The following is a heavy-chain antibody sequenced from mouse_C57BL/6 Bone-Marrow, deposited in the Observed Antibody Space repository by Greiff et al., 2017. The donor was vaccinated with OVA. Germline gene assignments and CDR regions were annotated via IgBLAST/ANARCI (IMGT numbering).Heavy chain of an antibody. D-gene: IGHD2-10*02. J-gene: IGHJ3*01. CDR3: AYGNLAWFAY. CDR1: GYTFTSYW. V-gene: IGHV1-69*01. Sequence: QVQLKQPGAELVMPGASVKLSCKASGYTFTSYWMHWVKQRPGQGLEWIGEIDPSDSYTIYNQKFKGKSTLTVDKSSSTAYMQLSSLTSEDSAVYYCAYGNLAWFAYWGQGTLVTVSA. CDR2: IDPSDSYT.